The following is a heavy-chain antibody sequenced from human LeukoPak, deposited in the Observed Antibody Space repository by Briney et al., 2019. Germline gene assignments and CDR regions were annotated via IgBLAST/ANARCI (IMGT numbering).Heavy chain of an antibody. V-gene: IGHV1-18*04. CDR3: ARVLPGYCYSTSCYAYEY. D-gene: IGHD2-2*01. Sequence: GESLKISCKGFGYSFTSYWIGWVRQAPGQGLEWMGWISTYSDNTDYAQRLQGRVTMTTDTSTSTAHMELTSLRSDDTAVYYCARVLPGYCYSTSCYAYEYWGQGSLVTVSS. CDR2: ISTYSDNT. CDR1: GYSFTSYW. J-gene: IGHJ4*02.